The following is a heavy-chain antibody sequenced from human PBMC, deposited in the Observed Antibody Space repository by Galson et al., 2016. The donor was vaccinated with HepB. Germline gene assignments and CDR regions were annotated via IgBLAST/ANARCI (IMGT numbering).Heavy chain of an antibody. CDR2: IYWDDDK. CDR1: GFSLTTRGLG. J-gene: IGHJ4*02. Sequence: PALVKPTQTLTLTCTFSGFSLTTRGLGVAWIRQPPGKALEWLALIYWDDDKRYIPSLRSRLTLTKDTSENQVVLTMTNMDPVDTGTYFCARRNYYGDYLDYWGQGALVTVSS. D-gene: IGHD4-17*01. CDR3: ARRNYYGDYLDY. V-gene: IGHV2-5*02.